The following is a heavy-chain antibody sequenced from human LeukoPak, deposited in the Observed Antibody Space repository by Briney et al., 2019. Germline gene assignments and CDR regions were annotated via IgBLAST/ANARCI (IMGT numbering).Heavy chain of an antibody. V-gene: IGHV4-61*02. CDR1: GGSISSGSYY. J-gene: IGHJ4*02. D-gene: IGHD6-19*01. Sequence: SETLSLTCTVSGGSISSGSYYWSWIRQPAGKGLEWIGRIYTSGSTNYNPSLKSRVTISVDTSKNQFSLKLSSVTAADTAVYYCASETVAYYFDYWGQGTLVTVSS. CDR2: IYTSGST. CDR3: ASETVAYYFDY.